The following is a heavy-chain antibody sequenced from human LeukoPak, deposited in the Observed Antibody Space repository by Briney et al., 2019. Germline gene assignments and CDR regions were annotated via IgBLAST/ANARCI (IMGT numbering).Heavy chain of an antibody. V-gene: IGHV3-30*02. CDR1: GFTFSSYG. CDR2: IRYDGSNK. Sequence: GGSLRLSCAASGFTFSSYGMHWFRQAPGKGLEWVAFIRYDGSNKYYADSVKGRFTISRDNSKNTLYLQMSSLRAEDTAVYYCAKGRKVYSSGWYDYWGQGTLVTVSS. D-gene: IGHD6-19*01. CDR3: AKGRKVYSSGWYDY. J-gene: IGHJ4*02.